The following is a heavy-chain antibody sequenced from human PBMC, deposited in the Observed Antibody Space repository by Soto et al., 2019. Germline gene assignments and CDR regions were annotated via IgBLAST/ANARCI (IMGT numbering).Heavy chain of an antibody. CDR3: GRDQYCVGDYYTEGYYFYGMDV. V-gene: IGHV1-8*01. CDR1: GYTFTSYD. Sequence: QVQLEQSGAEVKKPGASVNVSCKASGYTFTSYDINWVRQATGQGLEWMGWMNPKSGNTGYAQKFQGSVSMTRNTYTSTEYMELSSLRSEDTAVNQCGRDQYCVGDYYTEGYYFYGMDVWGQGTTVTGSS. CDR2: MNPKSGNT. D-gene: IGHD2-21*02. J-gene: IGHJ6*02.